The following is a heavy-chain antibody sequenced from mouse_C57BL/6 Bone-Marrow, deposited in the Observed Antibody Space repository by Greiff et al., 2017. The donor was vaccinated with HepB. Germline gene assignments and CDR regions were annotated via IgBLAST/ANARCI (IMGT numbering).Heavy chain of an antibody. CDR3: ARYDGYSLYFDV. J-gene: IGHJ1*03. V-gene: IGHV14-3*01. CDR1: GFNIKNTY. CDR2: IDPANGNT. D-gene: IGHD2-3*01. Sequence: VQLQQSVAELVRPGASVKLSCTASGFNIKNTYMHWVKQRPEQGLEWIGRIDPANGNTKYTPKFQGKATITADKSANTAYMQLSSLTSEDAAIYYCARYDGYSLYFDVCGRGTTTTVTS.